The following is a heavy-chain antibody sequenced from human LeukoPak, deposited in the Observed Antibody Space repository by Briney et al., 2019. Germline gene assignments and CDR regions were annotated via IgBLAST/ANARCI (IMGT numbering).Heavy chain of an antibody. CDR1: GFTFSSYC. Sequence: GGSLRLSCAASGFTFSSYCMNWVRQVPGKGLEWISYVSTSANTQYADSVKGRFTISRDNAKNSLDLQMNSLRVEDTAVYYCARLGPASSGWPESFDYWGQGTLVTVSS. D-gene: IGHD6-19*01. CDR2: VSTSANT. V-gene: IGHV3-69-1*01. J-gene: IGHJ4*02. CDR3: ARLGPASSGWPESFDY.